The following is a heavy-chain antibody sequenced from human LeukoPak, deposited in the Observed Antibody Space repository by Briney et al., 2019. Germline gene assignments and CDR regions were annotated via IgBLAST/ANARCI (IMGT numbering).Heavy chain of an antibody. CDR3: AKGKDIVVVPAAMSFDY. J-gene: IGHJ4*02. CDR2: INSDGSST. V-gene: IGHV3-74*01. Sequence: PGGALRLSCAATGFTFSSYWMHWVRQAPGKGLVWVSRINSDGSSTSYADSVKGRFTISRDNSKNTLYLQMNSLRAEDTAVYYCAKGKDIVVVPAAMSFDYWGQGTLVTVSS. CDR1: GFTFSSYW. D-gene: IGHD2-2*01.